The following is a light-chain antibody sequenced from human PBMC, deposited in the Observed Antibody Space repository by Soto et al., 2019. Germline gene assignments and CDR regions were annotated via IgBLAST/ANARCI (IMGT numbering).Light chain of an antibody. Sequence: QSALTQPASVSGSPGQSITISCTGTDSDIGGYNYVSWYQVRPGEVPRLIILGVTNRPSGVPTRFSGSKSGNTASLTISRLQAEDEADYYCNSYTTNSGRIFASATKLTVL. CDR3: NSYTTNSGRI. CDR2: GVT. V-gene: IGLV2-14*01. J-gene: IGLJ1*01. CDR1: DSDIGGYNY.